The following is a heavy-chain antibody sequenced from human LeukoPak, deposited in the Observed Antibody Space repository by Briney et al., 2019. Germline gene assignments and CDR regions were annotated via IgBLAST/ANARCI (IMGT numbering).Heavy chain of an antibody. CDR3: AEGQFGEFQGIDY. J-gene: IGHJ4*02. D-gene: IGHD3-10*01. CDR2: ISWNSGTI. Sequence: GRSLRLSCAASGFTFNDYAMHWVRQAPGKGLEWVSGISWNSGTIGYADSVKGRFTISRDNAKNSLYVQMKSLRGEDTAFYYCAEGQFGEFQGIDYWGQGTLVTVSS. V-gene: IGHV3-9*01. CDR1: GFTFNDYA.